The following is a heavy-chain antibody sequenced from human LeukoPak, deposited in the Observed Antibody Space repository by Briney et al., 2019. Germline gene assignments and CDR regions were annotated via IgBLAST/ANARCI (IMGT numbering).Heavy chain of an antibody. CDR2: VDPEDGET. D-gene: IGHD3-10*01. Sequence: GATVKISCKASGYTFTDYYMHWVQQAPGKGLEWMGRVDPEDGETIYAEKFQGRVTITADTSTDTAYMGLSSLRSEDTAVYYCATLRITMVRGVIRSNWFDPWGQGTLVTVSS. CDR1: GYTFTDYY. J-gene: IGHJ5*02. CDR3: ATLRITMVRGVIRSNWFDP. V-gene: IGHV1-69-2*01.